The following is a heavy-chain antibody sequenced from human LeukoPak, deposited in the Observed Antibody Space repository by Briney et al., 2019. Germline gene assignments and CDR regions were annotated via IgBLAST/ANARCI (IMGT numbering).Heavy chain of an antibody. CDR2: IIPIFGTA. J-gene: IGHJ6*03. V-gene: IGHV1-69*05. CDR3: ARDLNPYYYDSSGYSGQNYYYYYMDV. Sequence: GASVKASCKASGGTFSSYAISWVRQAPGQGLEWMGGIIPIFGTANYAQKFQGRVTITTDESTSTAYMELSSLRSEDTAVYYCARDLNPYYYDSSGYSGQNYYYYYMDVWGKGTTVTVSS. D-gene: IGHD3-22*01. CDR1: GGTFSSYA.